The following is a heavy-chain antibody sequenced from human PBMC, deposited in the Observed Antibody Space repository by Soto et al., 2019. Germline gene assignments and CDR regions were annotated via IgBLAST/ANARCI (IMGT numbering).Heavy chain of an antibody. J-gene: IGHJ6*02. V-gene: IGHV4-31*03. CDR2: IYYSGST. Sequence: PSETLSLTCTVSGGXISSGGYYWSWIRQHPGKGLEWIGYIYYSGSTYYNPSLKSRVTISVDTSKNQFSLELSSVTAADTAVYYCARELRFGEDYYGMDVWGQGTTVTVSS. CDR3: ARELRFGEDYYGMDV. CDR1: GGXISSGGYY. D-gene: IGHD3-10*01.